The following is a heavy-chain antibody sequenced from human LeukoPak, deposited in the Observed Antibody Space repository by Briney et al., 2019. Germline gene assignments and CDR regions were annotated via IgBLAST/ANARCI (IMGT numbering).Heavy chain of an antibody. D-gene: IGHD5-24*01. CDR1: GFTSSSYW. CDR2: INTDGSST. J-gene: IGHJ4*02. V-gene: IGHV3-74*01. CDR3: ATAVDGYNYFDY. Sequence: GGSLRLSCAASGFTSSSYWMHWVRQAPGKGLVWVTRINTDGSSTTYADSVKGRFTISRDNAKNTLYLQMNSLRAEDTAVYYCATAVDGYNYFDYWGQGTLVTVSS.